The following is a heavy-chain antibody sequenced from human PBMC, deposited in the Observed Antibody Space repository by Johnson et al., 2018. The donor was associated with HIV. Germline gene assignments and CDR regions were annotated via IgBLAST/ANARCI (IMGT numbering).Heavy chain of an antibody. J-gene: IGHJ3*02. D-gene: IGHD6-6*01. Sequence: VQLVESGGGLVQPGGSLRLSCAASGFTFSSYWMSWVRQAPGKGLEWVSYISSSGSTIYYADSVKGRFTISRDNAKNSLYLQMNSLRAEDTAVYYCALSGSSVVVAFDIWGQGTMVTVSS. CDR2: ISSSGSTI. CDR3: ALSGSSVVVAFDI. CDR1: GFTFSSYW. V-gene: IGHV3-48*04.